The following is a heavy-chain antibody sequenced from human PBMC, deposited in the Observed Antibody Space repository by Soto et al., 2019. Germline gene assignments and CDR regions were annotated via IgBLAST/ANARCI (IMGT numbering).Heavy chain of an antibody. CDR1: AGSLRRYY. CDR2: FFHSGTS. CDR3: AQISSVDPYGYVNGGLDV. J-gene: IGHJ6*02. Sequence: ASQTLSLTCSASAGSLRRYYSSCVRQSPEKWLGWIGYFFHSGTSNYNPSLKSRVTIAVDTSKNQLSLSLRSVSAADTAVYFCAQISSVDPYGYVNGGLDVWGQRTTVTVSS. V-gene: IGHV4-59*01. D-gene: IGHD5-18*01.